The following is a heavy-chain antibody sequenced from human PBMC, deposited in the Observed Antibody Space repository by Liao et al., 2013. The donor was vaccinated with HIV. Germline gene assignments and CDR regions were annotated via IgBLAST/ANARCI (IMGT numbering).Heavy chain of an antibody. J-gene: IGHJ5*02. CDR2: IYTSGTT. CDR1: GGSISSGSYY. V-gene: IGHV4-61*02. Sequence: QVQLLESGPGLVKPSETLSLTCTVSGGSISSGSYYWSWIRQPAGKGLEWIGRIYTSGTTNYHPSLRSRVTISVDTSKNQFSLKLTSVTAADTAVYYCARGTPLNNRFDPWGQGTLVTVSS. CDR3: ARGTPLNNRFDP.